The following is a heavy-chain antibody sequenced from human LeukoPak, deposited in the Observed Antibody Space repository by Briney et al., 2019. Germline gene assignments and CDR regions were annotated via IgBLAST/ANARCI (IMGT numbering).Heavy chain of an antibody. CDR1: GYTFISYD. CDR3: ARGTRYFDWLLRNYYYYYYMDV. V-gene: IGHV1-8*01. D-gene: IGHD3-9*01. CDR2: MNPNSGNT. Sequence: ASVKVSCRASGYTFISYDINWVRQATGQGLEWMGWMNPNSGNTGYAQKFQGRVTMTRNTSISTAYMELSSLRSEDTAVYYCARGTRYFDWLLRNYYYYYYMDVWGKGTTVTVSS. J-gene: IGHJ6*03.